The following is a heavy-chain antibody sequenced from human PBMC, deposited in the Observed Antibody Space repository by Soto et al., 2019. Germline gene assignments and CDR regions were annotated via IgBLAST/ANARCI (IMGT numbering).Heavy chain of an antibody. CDR2: ISASGVGI. CDR3: AKESSFGYLLYGGGMDV. Sequence: QPGGSLRLSCAASGFTFGSYAMSWVRQAPGKGLDWVSTISASGVGIYYADSVRGRFTISRDNSKNTLYLQMNTLRAEDTALYYCAKESSFGYLLYGGGMDVWGQGTTVTVSS. V-gene: IGHV3-23*01. J-gene: IGHJ6*02. CDR1: GFTFGSYA. D-gene: IGHD3-3*01.